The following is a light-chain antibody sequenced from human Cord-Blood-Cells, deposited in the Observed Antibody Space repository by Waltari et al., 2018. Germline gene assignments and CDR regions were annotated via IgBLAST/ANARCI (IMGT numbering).Light chain of an antibody. Sequence: QSALTQPASVSGSPGQSITISCTGTSSDVGGYNFVSWYPQHPGKAPKLMIYDVSKRPSGVSNRFSGSKSGNPASLTISGLQAEDEADYYCSSYTSSSTWVFGGGTKLTVL. J-gene: IGLJ3*02. CDR2: DVS. V-gene: IGLV2-14*01. CDR1: SSDVGGYNF. CDR3: SSYTSSSTWV.